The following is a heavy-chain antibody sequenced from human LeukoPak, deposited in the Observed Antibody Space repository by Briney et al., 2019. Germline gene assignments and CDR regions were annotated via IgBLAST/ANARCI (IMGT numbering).Heavy chain of an antibody. CDR1: GYTFTGYY. V-gene: IGHV1-2*02. Sequence: ASVKVSCTASGYTFTGYYMHWVRQAPGQGLEWMGWINPNSGGTNYAQKFQGRVTMTRDTSISTAYMELSRLRSDDTAVYYRARDTTVTTHYYYMDVWGKGTTVTVSS. J-gene: IGHJ6*03. CDR3: ARDTTVTTHYYYMDV. CDR2: INPNSGGT. D-gene: IGHD4-11*01.